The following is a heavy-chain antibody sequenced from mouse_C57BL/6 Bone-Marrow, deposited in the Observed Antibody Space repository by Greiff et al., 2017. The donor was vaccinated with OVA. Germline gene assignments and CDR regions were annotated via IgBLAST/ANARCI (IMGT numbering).Heavy chain of an antibody. Sequence: QVQLQQPGAELVKPGASVKLSCKASGYTFTSYWMHWVKQRPGQGLEWIGEILPGSGSTNYNEKFKGKATFTADTSSNTAYMQLSSLTTEDSAIYYCAREGVWLRRSYFDYWGQGTTLTVSS. V-gene: IGHV1-64*01. CDR3: AREGVWLRRSYFDY. J-gene: IGHJ2*01. CDR2: ILPGSGST. CDR1: GYTFTSYW. D-gene: IGHD2-2*01.